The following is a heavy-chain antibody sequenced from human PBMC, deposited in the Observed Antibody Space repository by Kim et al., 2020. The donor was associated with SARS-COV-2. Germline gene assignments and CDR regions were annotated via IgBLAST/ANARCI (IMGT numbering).Heavy chain of an antibody. CDR2: ISGSGGST. V-gene: IGHV3-23*01. CDR1: GFTFSSYA. J-gene: IGHJ5*02. Sequence: GGSLRLSCAASGFTFSSYAMSWVRQAPGKGLEWVSAISGSGGSTYYADSVKGRFTISRDNSKNTLYLQMNSLRAEDTAVYYCAKEGPYDFWSGPDPNWFDPWGQGTLVTVSS. D-gene: IGHD3-3*01. CDR3: AKEGPYDFWSGPDPNWFDP.